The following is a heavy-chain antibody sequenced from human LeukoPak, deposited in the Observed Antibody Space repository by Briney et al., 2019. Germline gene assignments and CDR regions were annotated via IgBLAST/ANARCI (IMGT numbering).Heavy chain of an antibody. D-gene: IGHD5-24*01. CDR3: ARDGDGYNYGSLFDY. J-gene: IGHJ4*02. V-gene: IGHV1-2*02. CDR2: INPNSGGT. Sequence: GASVKVSCKASGYTFTGYYMHWVRQAPGQGLEWMGWINPNSGGTNYAQKFQGRVTMTRDTSISTAYMELSRLRSDDTAVYYCARDGDGYNYGSLFDYGGQGTLVTVSS. CDR1: GYTFTGYY.